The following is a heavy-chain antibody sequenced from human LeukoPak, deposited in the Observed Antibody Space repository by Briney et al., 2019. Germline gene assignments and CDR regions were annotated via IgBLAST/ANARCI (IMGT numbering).Heavy chain of an antibody. CDR2: INHTGGT. J-gene: IGHJ5*02. CDR1: GFTFSSYS. V-gene: IGHV4-34*01. D-gene: IGHD1-14*01. Sequence: GSLRLSCAASGFTFSSYSMNWVRQPPGKGLEWIGEINHTGGTNYNPSLKSRFIISVDTSKNQFSLKLSSVTAADSAIYYCARQRYTRGTSYNWFDPWGQGTLVTVSS. CDR3: ARQRYTRGTSYNWFDP.